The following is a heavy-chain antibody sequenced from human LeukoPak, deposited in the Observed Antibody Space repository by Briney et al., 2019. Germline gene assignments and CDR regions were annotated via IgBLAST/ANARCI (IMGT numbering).Heavy chain of an antibody. CDR1: GFTFSSYS. D-gene: IGHD3-22*01. J-gene: IGHJ4*02. CDR2: ISSSSSYI. CDR3: ARGGLRGAYYFDY. Sequence: GGSLRLSCAASGFTFSSYSMNWVRQAPGKGLEWVSSISSSSSYIYYADSVKGRFTISRDNAKNSLYLQMSSLRAEDTAVYYCARGGLRGAYYFDYWGQGTLVTVSS. V-gene: IGHV3-21*01.